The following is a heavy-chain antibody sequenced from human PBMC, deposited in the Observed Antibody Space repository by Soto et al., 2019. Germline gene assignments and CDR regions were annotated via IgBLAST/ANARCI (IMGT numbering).Heavy chain of an antibody. D-gene: IGHD3-22*01. CDR1: GFTFSDYS. Sequence: GWSLRLSCAASGFTFSDYSMHWVRQAPGKGLEWVALISYDGSNKYYADSVKGRFTISRDNSKTTLYLKMNSLRAEDTAVYYCARDPPDSSGYYSGGPDYSYYGMDVWGQGTTVTVAS. CDR2: ISYDGSNK. V-gene: IGHV3-30-3*01. CDR3: ARDPPDSSGYYSGGPDYSYYGMDV. J-gene: IGHJ6*02.